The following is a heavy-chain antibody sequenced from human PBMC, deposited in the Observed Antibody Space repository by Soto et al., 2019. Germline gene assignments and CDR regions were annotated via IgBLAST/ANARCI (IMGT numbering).Heavy chain of an antibody. CDR1: GFTFSSYA. Sequence: GGSLRLSCAASGFTFSSYAMHWVRQAPGKGLEWVAVISYDGSNKYYADSVKGRFTISRDNSKNTLYLQMNSLRAEDTAVYYCARDLRNRGTVTYYYYYGMDVWGQGTTVTVSS. J-gene: IGHJ6*02. D-gene: IGHD4-4*01. CDR3: ARDLRNRGTVTYYYYYGMDV. V-gene: IGHV3-30-3*01. CDR2: ISYDGSNK.